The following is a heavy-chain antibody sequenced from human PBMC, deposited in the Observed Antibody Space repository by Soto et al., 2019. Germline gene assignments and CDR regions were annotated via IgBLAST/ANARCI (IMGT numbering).Heavy chain of an antibody. V-gene: IGHV3-30*02. Sequence: QVQLVESGGGVVQPGGSLRLSCATSGFAFSSYGMHWVRQAPGKGLEWVAVVRFDAINKYYADSVKGRFTISRDNSKSMVYLQMNSLRPDDMAVYYCAKLPNCGGDCYFDYWGQGTLVIVSS. CDR1: GFAFSSYG. D-gene: IGHD2-21*02. CDR2: VRFDAINK. CDR3: AKLPNCGGDCYFDY. J-gene: IGHJ4*02.